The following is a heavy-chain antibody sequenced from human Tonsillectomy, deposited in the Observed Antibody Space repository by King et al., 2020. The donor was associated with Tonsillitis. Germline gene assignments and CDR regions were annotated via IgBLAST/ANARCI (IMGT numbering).Heavy chain of an antibody. Sequence: QLVQSGGGLVQPGGSLRLSCAASGFSFSSYCMSWVRQAPGKGLEWVANIKQDGSEKYYVDSVKGRFTISRDNAKNSMYLQMNSLRAEDTAVFYCVRDGGLIPESYYYYGMDVWGQGTAVTVSS. J-gene: IGHJ6*02. CDR2: IKQDGSEK. D-gene: IGHD3-16*01. CDR3: VRDGGLIPESYYYYGMDV. CDR1: GFSFSSYC. V-gene: IGHV3-7*01.